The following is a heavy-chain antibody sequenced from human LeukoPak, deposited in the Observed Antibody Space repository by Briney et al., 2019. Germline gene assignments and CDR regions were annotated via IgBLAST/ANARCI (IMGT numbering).Heavy chain of an antibody. CDR1: GGSIIISTYY. V-gene: IGHV4-39*01. D-gene: IGHD6-19*01. CDR3: ARQYNSGSFDP. Sequence: PSETLSLTCTVSGGSIIISTYYWGWIRQPPGKGLEWIGSIYYSGTTSYNPSLKSRVTISVDTSKNQFSLKLTSVTAAGTAVYYCARQYNSGSFDPWGQGTLVTVSS. J-gene: IGHJ5*02. CDR2: IYYSGTT.